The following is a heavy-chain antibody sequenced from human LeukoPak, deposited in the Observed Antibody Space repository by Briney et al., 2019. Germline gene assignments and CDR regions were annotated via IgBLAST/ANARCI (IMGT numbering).Heavy chain of an antibody. J-gene: IGHJ4*02. Sequence: SESLSLTCTVSGGSISSYYWSWIRQPPGKGLEWIGYIYYSGSANYNPSLKSRVTISVDTSKNQFSLKLASVSAADTAVYYCARGGTQLTFPVWGQGTLVTVSS. CDR1: GGSISSYY. D-gene: IGHD4/OR15-4a*01. V-gene: IGHV4-59*01. CDR2: IYYSGSA. CDR3: ARGGTQLTFPV.